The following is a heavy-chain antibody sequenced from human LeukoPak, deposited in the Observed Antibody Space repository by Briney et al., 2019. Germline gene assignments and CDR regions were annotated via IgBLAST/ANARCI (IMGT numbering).Heavy chain of an antibody. CDR2: INPNSGGT. J-gene: IGHJ4*02. CDR3: ARDRRYYDSSGYHDYDLGFDY. CDR1: GYTFTDYY. D-gene: IGHD3-22*01. Sequence: ASVTVSCKASGYTFTDYYIHWLRQAPGQGLEWMGWINPNSGGTNYAQKFQGRVTMTRDTSISTAYMELSRLRSDDTAVYYCARDRRYYDSSGYHDYDLGFDYWGQGTLVTVSS. V-gene: IGHV1-2*02.